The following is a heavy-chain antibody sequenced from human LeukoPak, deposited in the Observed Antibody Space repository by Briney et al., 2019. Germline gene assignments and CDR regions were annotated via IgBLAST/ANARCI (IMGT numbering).Heavy chain of an antibody. CDR1: GYTFTDYY. Sequence: ASVKVSCKVSGYTFTDYYMHWVQQAPGKGLEWMGLVDPEDGETIYAEKFQGRVTITADTSTDTAYMELSSLRSEDTAVYYCARSVQGGDYYYYYMDVWGKGTTVTVSS. CDR3: ARSVQGGDYYYYYMDV. J-gene: IGHJ6*03. D-gene: IGHD3-16*01. V-gene: IGHV1-69-2*01. CDR2: VDPEDGET.